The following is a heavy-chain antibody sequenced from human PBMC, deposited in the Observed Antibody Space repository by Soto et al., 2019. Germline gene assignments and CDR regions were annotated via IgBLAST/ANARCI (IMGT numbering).Heavy chain of an antibody. CDR1: GFTFSSYA. J-gene: IGHJ4*02. CDR2: ISYDGSNE. V-gene: IGHV3-30*18. D-gene: IGHD2-15*01. Sequence: QVQLVESGGGVVQPGRSLRLSCAASGFTFSSYAMHWVRQAPGKGLEWVIVISYDGSNEYHADSVKGRFTISIDNSKNTVYLQMNSLRAEDTAVYYCAKDRDRYCSGCSCYWLDYWGQGTLVTVSS. CDR3: AKDRDRYCSGCSCYWLDY.